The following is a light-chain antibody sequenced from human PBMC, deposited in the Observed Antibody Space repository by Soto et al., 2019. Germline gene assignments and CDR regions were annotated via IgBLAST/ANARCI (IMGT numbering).Light chain of an antibody. CDR2: GAS. Sequence: EIVMTQSPATLSVSPGERATLSCRASQSVSSNLAWYQQIPGQAPRLLIYGASTRATGIPARFSGSGSGTEFTLNISSLQSEDFAVYSCQQYNNWPITFGQGTRLEIK. J-gene: IGKJ5*01. CDR1: QSVSSN. CDR3: QQYNNWPIT. V-gene: IGKV3-15*01.